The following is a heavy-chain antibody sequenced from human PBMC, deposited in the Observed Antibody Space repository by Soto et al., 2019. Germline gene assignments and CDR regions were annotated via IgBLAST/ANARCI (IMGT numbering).Heavy chain of an antibody. CDR2: ITPIFGLT. CDR1: GGTFNTDS. V-gene: IGHV1-69*18. D-gene: IGHD1-7*01. J-gene: IGHJ5*02. Sequence: QVQLVQSGAEVKKPGSSVKVSCRASGGTFNTDSICWVRQAPGQGLEWMGRITPIFGLTLYAQKFQGRVTIVADESTSTVYLELSSLGSEDTAVYYCARETGTNENWFDPWGQGTLVTVSS. CDR3: ARETGTNENWFDP.